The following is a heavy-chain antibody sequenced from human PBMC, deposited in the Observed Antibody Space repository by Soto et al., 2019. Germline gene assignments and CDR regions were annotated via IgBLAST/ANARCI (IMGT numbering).Heavy chain of an antibody. CDR3: ARAKAYYDFWSGYSLAKMNNYYYYYGMDV. Sequence: SETLSLTCTVSGGSISSYYWSWIRRPPGKGLEWIGYIYYSGSTNYNPSLKSRVTISVDTSKNQFSLKLSSVTAADTAVYYCARAKAYYDFWSGYSLAKMNNYYYYYGMDVWGQGTTVTVSS. J-gene: IGHJ6*02. CDR1: GGSISSYY. D-gene: IGHD3-3*01. CDR2: IYYSGST. V-gene: IGHV4-59*01.